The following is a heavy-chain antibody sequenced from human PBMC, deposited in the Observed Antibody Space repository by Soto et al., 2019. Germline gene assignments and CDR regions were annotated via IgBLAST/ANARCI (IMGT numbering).Heavy chain of an antibody. Sequence: GGSLRLSCAASGFDFSRYEMNWVRQAAGKGLEWVSKVSASGSTINYGDSVRGRFTISRDNAKNSLYLHMDSLRAEDTAVYYCARRYSKYLPLDSWGQGTLVTVSS. V-gene: IGHV3-48*03. CDR1: GFDFSRYE. J-gene: IGHJ4*02. D-gene: IGHD4-4*01. CDR3: ARRYSKYLPLDS. CDR2: VSASGSTI.